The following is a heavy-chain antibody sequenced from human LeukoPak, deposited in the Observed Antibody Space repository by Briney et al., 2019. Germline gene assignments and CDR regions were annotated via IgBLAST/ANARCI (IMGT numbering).Heavy chain of an antibody. J-gene: IGHJ4*02. CDR1: GFTFSSYS. V-gene: IGHV3-21*01. Sequence: GGSLRLSCAASGFTFSSYSMNWVRQAPGKGLEWVSSISSSSSYIYYADSVKGRFTISRDNAKNSLYLQMNSLRAEDTAVYYCARDLTPRYSSSWYPGDYWGQGTLVTVSS. CDR2: ISSSSSYI. D-gene: IGHD6-13*01. CDR3: ARDLTPRYSSSWYPGDY.